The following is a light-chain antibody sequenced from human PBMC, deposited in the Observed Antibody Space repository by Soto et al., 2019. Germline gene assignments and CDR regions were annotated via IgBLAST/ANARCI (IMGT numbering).Light chain of an antibody. Sequence: QPVLTQPASVSGSPGQSITISCTGTSSDVGNYNLVSWYQQHPGKAPKLMIYEGSKRPSGVSNRFSGSKSGNTASLTISGLQAEDEADYYCCSYAGSSTVVIGGGTKLTVL. CDR1: SSDVGNYNL. CDR2: EGS. J-gene: IGLJ2*01. CDR3: CSYAGSSTVV. V-gene: IGLV2-23*01.